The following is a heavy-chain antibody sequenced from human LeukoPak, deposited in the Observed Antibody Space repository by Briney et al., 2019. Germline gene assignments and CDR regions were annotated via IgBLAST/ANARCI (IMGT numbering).Heavy chain of an antibody. D-gene: IGHD3-16*01. V-gene: IGHV3-23*01. CDR3: AKLPTGLGEFEYYFDY. J-gene: IGHJ4*02. CDR1: GFTFSSYA. CDR2: ISGSGGST. Sequence: PGGSLRLSCAASGFTFSSYAMSWVRQAPGKGLEWVSAISGSGGSTYYADSVKGRFTISRDNSKNTLYLQMNSLRAEDTAVYYCAKLPTGLGEFEYYFDYWGQGTLVTVSS.